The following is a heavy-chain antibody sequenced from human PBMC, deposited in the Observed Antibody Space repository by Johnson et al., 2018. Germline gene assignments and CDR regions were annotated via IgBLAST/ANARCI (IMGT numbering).Heavy chain of an antibody. V-gene: IGHV3-30*03. CDR3: ARASDYGGNSEDYMDV. J-gene: IGHJ6*03. CDR2: ISYAGSNK. CDR1: GFTFSSYG. D-gene: IGHD4-23*01. Sequence: VQLVESGGGVVQPGRSLRLSCAASGFTFSSYGMPWVRQAPGKGLEWVAVISYAGSNKYYADSVKGRFTISRDNSKNTLYLQMNSLRAEDTAVYYCARASDYGGNSEDYMDVWGKGTTVTVSS.